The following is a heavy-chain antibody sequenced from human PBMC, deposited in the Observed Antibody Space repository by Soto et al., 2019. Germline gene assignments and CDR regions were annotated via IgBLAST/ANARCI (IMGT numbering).Heavy chain of an antibody. CDR1: GGSVTSDSYY. D-gene: IGHD2-15*01. Sequence: SETLSLTCTVSGGSVTSDSYYWNWIRQPPGKGLEWIGYINDSGRTNYNTSLRTRVNISVDKSKNQFSLRLNSVTATDTAVYYCARAPLCSGGSCYVFDYWVQGTLVTVSS. V-gene: IGHV4-61*01. CDR3: ARAPLCSGGSCYVFDY. J-gene: IGHJ4*02. CDR2: INDSGRT.